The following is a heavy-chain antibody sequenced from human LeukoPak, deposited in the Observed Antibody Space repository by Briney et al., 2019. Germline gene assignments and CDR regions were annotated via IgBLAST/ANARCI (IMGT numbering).Heavy chain of an antibody. CDR2: IRVSGVST. D-gene: IGHD5-12*01. J-gene: IGHJ4*02. CDR3: ARVGYSGYDYDY. V-gene: IGHV3-23*01. Sequence: GGSLRLSCEASGFTFSSYAMSWVRQAPGKGLEWVSVIRVSGVSTYYADSVEGRCTISRENSQDALYLQMNRPRAEDTAVYYCARVGYSGYDYDYWGQGTLVTVSS. CDR1: GFTFSSYA.